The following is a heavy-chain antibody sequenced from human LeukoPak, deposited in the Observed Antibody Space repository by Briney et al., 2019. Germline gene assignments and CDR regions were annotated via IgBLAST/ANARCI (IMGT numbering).Heavy chain of an antibody. CDR3: ARDGRPYYDILTGYQGDDAFDI. Sequence: SETLSLTYTVSGGSISSSSYYWGWIRQPPGKGLEWIGSIYYSGSTYYNPSLKSRVTISVDTSKNQFSLKLSSVTAADTAVYYCARDGRPYYDILTGYQGDDAFDIWGQGTMVTVSS. V-gene: IGHV4-39*02. CDR2: IYYSGST. J-gene: IGHJ3*02. D-gene: IGHD3-9*01. CDR1: GGSISSSSYY.